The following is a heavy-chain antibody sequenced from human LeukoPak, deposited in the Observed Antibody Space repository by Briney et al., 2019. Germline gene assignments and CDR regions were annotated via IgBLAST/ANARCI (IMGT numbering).Heavy chain of an antibody. D-gene: IGHD3-3*01. J-gene: IGHJ4*02. V-gene: IGHV1-18*01. CDR3: AREADSAYYDFWSGSYYFDY. Sequence: GSVKVSCKASGYTFTSYGISWVRQAPGQGLEWMGWISAYNGNTNFAQKLQGRVTMTTDTSTSTAYMELRSLRSDDTAVYYCAREADSAYYDFWSGSYYFDYWGQGTLVTVSS. CDR1: GYTFTSYG. CDR2: ISAYNGNT.